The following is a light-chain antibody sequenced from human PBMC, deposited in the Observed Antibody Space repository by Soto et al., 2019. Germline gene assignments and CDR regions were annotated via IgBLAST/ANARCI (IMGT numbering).Light chain of an antibody. Sequence: QSALTQPASVSGSPGQSITISCTGTSSDVGGYNYVSWYQQHPGKAPKLMIYAVTDRPSGVSSRFSGSKSGNTASLTISGLQADDEADYYCSSIISSSLRVFGGGTKLTVL. CDR2: AVT. CDR1: SSDVGGYNY. CDR3: SSIISSSLRV. V-gene: IGLV2-14*01. J-gene: IGLJ3*02.